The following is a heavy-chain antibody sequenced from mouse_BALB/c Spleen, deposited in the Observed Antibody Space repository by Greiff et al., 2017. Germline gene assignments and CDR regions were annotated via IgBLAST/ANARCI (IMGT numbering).Heavy chain of an antibody. D-gene: IGHD2-4*01. V-gene: IGHV2-9*02. CDR3: ARDYYDYVAWFAY. CDR1: GFSLTSYG. J-gene: IGHJ3*01. CDR2: IWAGGST. Sequence: VKVVESGPGLVAPSQSLSITCTVSGFSLTSYGVHWVRQPPGKGLEWLGVIWAGGSTNYNSALMSRLSISKDNSKSQVFLKMNSLQTDDTAMYYCARDYYDYVAWFAYWGQGTLVTVSA.